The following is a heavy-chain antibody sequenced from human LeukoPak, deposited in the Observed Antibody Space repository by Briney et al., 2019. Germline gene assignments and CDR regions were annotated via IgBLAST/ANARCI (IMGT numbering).Heavy chain of an antibody. Sequence: ASVKVSCKASVYTFTSSYMQWVRQVPGQGLEWMGWMYPNSGGTNYAQKFQGRVTITRDTSISTAYLDLSGLRSDDTAVYYCAREVWYYSEWGQGTLVTVSS. V-gene: IGHV1-2*02. CDR2: MYPNSGGT. D-gene: IGHD6-13*01. CDR1: VYTFTSSY. J-gene: IGHJ4*02. CDR3: AREVWYYSE.